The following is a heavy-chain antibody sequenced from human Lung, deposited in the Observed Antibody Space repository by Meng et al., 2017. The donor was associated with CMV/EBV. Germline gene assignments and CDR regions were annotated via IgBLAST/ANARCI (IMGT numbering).Heavy chain of an antibody. CDR2: ISAAGDT. V-gene: IGHV3-13*01. J-gene: IGHJ6*02. CDR3: ARVSIQSGFGMDV. CDR1: GFSFSYYD. Sequence: GGSLRLSCAASGFSFSYYDMHWVRQVTGKSLEWVSAISAAGDTYYPDSLKGRFSVSRENGNNSVYLQMNSLGAGDTAVYYCARVSIQSGFGMDVWGQGTTVTGSS. D-gene: IGHD3-3*01.